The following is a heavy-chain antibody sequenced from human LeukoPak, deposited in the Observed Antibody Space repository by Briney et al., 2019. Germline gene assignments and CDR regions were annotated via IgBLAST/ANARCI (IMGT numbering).Heavy chain of an antibody. CDR1: GFTFSSYS. CDR2: MSSSSSTI. V-gene: IGHV3-48*01. J-gene: IGHJ4*02. CDR3: ARSSRELGGYAPWELMPPFDY. D-gene: IGHD1-7*01. Sequence: GGSLRLSCAASGFTFSSYSLNWVRQTRGKGLEWVSYMSSSSSTIYYADSVKGRFTISRDNAKNALYLQMNGLRAEDTAVYYCARSSRELGGYAPWELMPPFDYWGQGTLVTVSS.